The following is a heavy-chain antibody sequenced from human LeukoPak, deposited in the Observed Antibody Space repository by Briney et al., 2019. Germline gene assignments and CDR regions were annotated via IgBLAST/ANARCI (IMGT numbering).Heavy chain of an antibody. J-gene: IGHJ4*02. CDR3: ARASEYYDSSGYLLDY. D-gene: IGHD3-22*01. CDR1: GFTVSSNY. V-gene: IGHV3-66*01. Sequence: SGGSLRLSCAASGFTVSSNYMSWVRQAPGKGLEWVSVIYSGGSTYYADSVKGRFTISRDNSKNTLYLQMNSLRAEDTAVYYCARASEYYDSSGYLLDYWGQGTLVTVSS. CDR2: IYSGGST.